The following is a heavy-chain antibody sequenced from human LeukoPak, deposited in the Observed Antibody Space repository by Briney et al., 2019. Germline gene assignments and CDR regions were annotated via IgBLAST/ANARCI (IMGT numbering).Heavy chain of an antibody. Sequence: PGGSLRLSCAASGFTFRSYGMHWVRQAPGKGLEWVAFIQSDGSNKYYADSVRGRFTISRDNSKNTVYLQMNSLRTEDTAMFYCAKDRWTGFSAIDSWGQGTLVTASS. D-gene: IGHD3/OR15-3a*01. CDR3: AKDRWTGFSAIDS. J-gene: IGHJ4*02. CDR1: GFTFRSYG. V-gene: IGHV3-30*02. CDR2: IQSDGSNK.